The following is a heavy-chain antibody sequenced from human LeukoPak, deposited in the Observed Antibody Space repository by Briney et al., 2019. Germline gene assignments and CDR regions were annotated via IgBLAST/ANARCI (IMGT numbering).Heavy chain of an antibody. CDR2: ISWNSDNI. CDR3: AKDLNPGSSPTDAFDM. J-gene: IGHJ3*02. V-gene: IGHV3-9*01. D-gene: IGHD3-10*01. Sequence: GGSLRLSCAASGFTFGDFAMHCVRQPPGRGLEWVSGISWNSDNIGYVDSVEGRFTISRDNAKNSLYLQMTRLSPEDTALYYCAKDLNPGSSPTDAFDMWGQGTMVTVSS. CDR1: GFTFGDFA.